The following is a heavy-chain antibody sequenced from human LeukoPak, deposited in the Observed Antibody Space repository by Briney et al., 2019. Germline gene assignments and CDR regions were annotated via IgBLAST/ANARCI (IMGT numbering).Heavy chain of an antibody. V-gene: IGHV3-30*01. J-gene: IGHJ6*03. Sequence: PGGSLRLSCAASGFTFSSYHMHWVRQAPGKGLEGVAIISYDGSYEYYADSVKGRFTISRDKSKNTVSLQMNSLRTEDSAVYYCARGFWSGGHYMDVWGRGSTAAVSS. D-gene: IGHD3-3*01. CDR1: GFTFSSYH. CDR3: ARGFWSGGHYMDV. CDR2: ISYDGSYE.